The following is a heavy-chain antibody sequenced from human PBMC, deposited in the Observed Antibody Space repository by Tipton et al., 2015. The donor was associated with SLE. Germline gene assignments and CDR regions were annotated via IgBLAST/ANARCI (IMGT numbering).Heavy chain of an antibody. Sequence: TLSLTCTVSGGSISSRYWSWIRQPPGKGLEWIGYIFNSGSTNYNPSLKSRVTISVDTSKNQFSLRLKSVTAADTAVYYCSGIGGKATVSPFYYYGMDVWGQGTTVTVSS. J-gene: IGHJ6*02. CDR3: SGIGGKATVSPFYYYGMDV. D-gene: IGHD4-17*01. CDR1: GGSISSRY. V-gene: IGHV4-59*11. CDR2: IFNSGST.